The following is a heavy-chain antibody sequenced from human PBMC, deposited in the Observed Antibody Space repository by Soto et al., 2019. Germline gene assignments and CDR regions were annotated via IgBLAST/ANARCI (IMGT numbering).Heavy chain of an antibody. J-gene: IGHJ3*02. CDR3: ARVADCTYSSNCNGRAAIDM. Sequence: EVQLVESGGGLAQPGGSLRLSCAASGFTLSSHWMHWVRQAPGKGLVWVSRINRDGSTINYDDSVRGRYTISRDNAKNTLSLQMNSLRAEDTAVYYCARVADCTYSSNCNGRAAIDMWGQGTMVTVSS. CDR1: GFTLSSHW. CDR2: INRDGSTI. D-gene: IGHD6-13*01. V-gene: IGHV3-74*01.